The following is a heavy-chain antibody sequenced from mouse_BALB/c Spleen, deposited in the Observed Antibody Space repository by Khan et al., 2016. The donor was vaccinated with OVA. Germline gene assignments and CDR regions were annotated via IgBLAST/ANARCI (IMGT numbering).Heavy chain of an antibody. D-gene: IGHD2-1*01. CDR2: ISSGGDNT. CDR1: GFTFSSFS. J-gene: IGHJ3*01. CDR3: ARSNYGTFAY. V-gene: IGHV5-9*03. Sequence: EVELVESGGGLVKPGGSLKLSCAASGFTFSSFSMSWVRQTPEKRLEWVATISSGGDNTFYSDSVKGRFTISRDNAKTTLSLQMSSLRSEDTALYYCARSNYGTFAYWGQGTLVTVSA.